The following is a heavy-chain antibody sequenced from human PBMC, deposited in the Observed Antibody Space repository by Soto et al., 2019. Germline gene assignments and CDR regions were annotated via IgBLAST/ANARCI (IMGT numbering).Heavy chain of an antibody. CDR3: ARDQGRDRDHGYYYYYYYMDV. D-gene: IGHD2-21*02. CDR2: IWYDGSNK. V-gene: IGHV3-33*01. CDR1: GFTFSNYG. J-gene: IGHJ6*03. Sequence: QVQLVESGGGVVQPGRSLRLSCAASGFTFSNYGMHWVRQAPGKGLEWVAVIWYDGSNKDYADSVKGRFTISRDNSKNTLYLQMNSLRAEDTAVYYCARDQGRDRDHGYYYYYYYMDVWGKGTTVTVSS.